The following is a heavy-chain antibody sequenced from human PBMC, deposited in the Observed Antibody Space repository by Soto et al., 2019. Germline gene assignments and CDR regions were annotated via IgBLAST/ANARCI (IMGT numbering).Heavy chain of an antibody. J-gene: IGHJ4*02. Sequence: VQLVESGGGVVQPGRSLRLSCAASGLTFSDYAMHWVRQAPGKGLEWVAVISHDGRNTHYADSVKGRFTISRDSSKNTVSLEMTSLRAEDTAVYYCAKGGRQWLVTSDFNYWGQGALVTVSS. V-gene: IGHV3-30*18. CDR1: GLTFSDYA. CDR2: ISHDGRNT. CDR3: AKGGRQWLVTSDFNY. D-gene: IGHD6-19*01.